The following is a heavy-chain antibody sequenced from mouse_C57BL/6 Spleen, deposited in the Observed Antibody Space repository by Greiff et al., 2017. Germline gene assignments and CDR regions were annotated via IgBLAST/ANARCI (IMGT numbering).Heavy chain of an antibody. V-gene: IGHV1-83*01. Sequence: VQLQQSGPELVKPGASVKMSCKASGYTFTDYYMHWVKQKPGKGLEWIGEIYPGSGNTYYNEKFKGKATLTADTSSSTAYMQLSSLTSEDSAVYFCARGGSPDYWGQGTTLTVSS. CDR2: YPGSGNTY. CDR1: YTFTDYYM. J-gene: IGHJ2*01. CDR3: RGGSPDY. D-gene: IGHD1-1*01.